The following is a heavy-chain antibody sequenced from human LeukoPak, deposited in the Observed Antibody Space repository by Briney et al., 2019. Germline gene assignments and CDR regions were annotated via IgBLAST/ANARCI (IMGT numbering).Heavy chain of an antibody. V-gene: IGHV4-4*07. J-gene: IGHJ3*01. D-gene: IGHD6-13*01. CDR2: IYSSGDT. CDR1: GGSISSSYY. CDR3: ARGIAAASERAFDV. Sequence: PSGTLSLTCAVSGGSISSSYYWSWIRQPAGKGLEWIGRIYSSGDTDNDPSLKSRLTMSVDTSKNQFSLKLRSVTAADTAVYYCARGIAAASERAFDVWGQGTVVTVSS.